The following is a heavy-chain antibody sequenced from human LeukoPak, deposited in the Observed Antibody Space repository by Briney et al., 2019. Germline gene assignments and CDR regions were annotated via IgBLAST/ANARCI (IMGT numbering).Heavy chain of an antibody. V-gene: IGHV4-4*07. J-gene: IGHJ5*02. D-gene: IGHD3-22*01. Sequence: PSETLSLTCTVSGGSISSYYWSWIRQPAGKGLEWIGRIYTSGSTNYNPSLKSRVTMSVDTSKNQFSLKLSSVTAADTAVYYCARVEYYDSSGYPNWFDPWGQGTLVTVSS. CDR1: GGSISSYY. CDR2: IYTSGST. CDR3: ARVEYYDSSGYPNWFDP.